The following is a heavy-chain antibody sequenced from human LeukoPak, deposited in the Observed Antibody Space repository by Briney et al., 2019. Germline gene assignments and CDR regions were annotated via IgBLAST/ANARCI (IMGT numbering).Heavy chain of an antibody. D-gene: IGHD6-6*01. CDR1: GFTFSSYG. CDR2: IWYDGSNK. CDR3: AKDRGSSSSSFDY. Sequence: GGSLRLSCAASGFTFSSYGMHWVRQAPGKGLELVAVIWYDGSNKYYADSVKGRFTISRDNSKNTLYLQMNSLRAEDTAVYYCAKDRGSSSSSFDYWGQGTLVTVSS. V-gene: IGHV3-33*06. J-gene: IGHJ4*02.